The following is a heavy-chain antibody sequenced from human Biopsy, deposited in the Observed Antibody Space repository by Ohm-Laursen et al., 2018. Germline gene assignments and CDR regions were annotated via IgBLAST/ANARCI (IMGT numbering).Heavy chain of an antibody. V-gene: IGHV1-18*01. CDR1: GYSLSNFG. CDR3: ARDSRNKFDL. Sequence: GSSVKVSCKTSGYSLSNFGLNWVRQAPGLGLEWMGWNSAYNGQTSYAPNFQGRLIMTTDTSTGTAYMELRSLRSDDTAVYYFARDSRNKFDLWGQGTLVSVSA. D-gene: IGHD1/OR15-1a*01. CDR2: NSAYNGQT. J-gene: IGHJ5*02.